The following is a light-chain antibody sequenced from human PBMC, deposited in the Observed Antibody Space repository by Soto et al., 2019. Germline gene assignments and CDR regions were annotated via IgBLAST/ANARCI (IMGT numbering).Light chain of an antibody. CDR1: SSNIGSNH. CDR3: SARDDSLSGVV. CDR2: RSD. Sequence: QAVVTQPPSASGTPGQRVTISCSGSSSNIGSNHVYWYQQFPGTAPKLLMYRSDQRPSGVPDRFSGSKSGTSASLAISGLLSDDEADYYCSARDDSLSGVVFGGGTQLTVL. J-gene: IGLJ2*01. V-gene: IGLV1-47*01.